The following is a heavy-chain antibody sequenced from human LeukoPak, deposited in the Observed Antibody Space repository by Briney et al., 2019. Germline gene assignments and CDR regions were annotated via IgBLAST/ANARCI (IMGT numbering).Heavy chain of an antibody. V-gene: IGHV3-30*02. CDR1: GFTFSSYG. CDR3: AKDRPDPYFDY. Sequence: GGSLRLSCAASGFTFSSYGMHWVRQAPGKGLEWVAFIRSDGSVEYHVDSVKGRFTISRDNSKNTLYLQMNSLRTDDTAVYYCAKDRPDPYFDYWGQGTLVTVSS. CDR2: IRSDGSVE. J-gene: IGHJ4*02.